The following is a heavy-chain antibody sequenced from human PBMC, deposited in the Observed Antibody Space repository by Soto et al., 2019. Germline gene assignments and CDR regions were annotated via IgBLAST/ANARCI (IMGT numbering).Heavy chain of an antibody. CDR2: IIPILGIT. J-gene: IGHJ1*01. D-gene: IGHD1-20*01. V-gene: IGHV1-69*01. CDR1: GGTFSGYA. Sequence: QAQLMQSGAEVKKPGSSVKVSCKASGGTFSGYAISWVRQAPGQGLEWMGGIIPILGITNYAQKFQGRITIAADESTGTVYMDLRSLRSEDTAVYYCARDPRSITGTTSPEDFQHGGQGTLFSVS. CDR3: ARDPRSITGTTSPEDFQH.